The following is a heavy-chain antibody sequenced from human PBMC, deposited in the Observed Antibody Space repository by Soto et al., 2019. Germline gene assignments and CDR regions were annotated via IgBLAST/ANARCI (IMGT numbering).Heavy chain of an antibody. CDR2: IYPGDSDT. Sequence: GESLKVSWEASGYTFTTSWIALVRQMPGQGLEWMGIIYPGDSDTRYNPSFQGHVSISADKSTSTAYLQWTILEASDSGIYYCTRQHGSGSYCHFDFRGQGTRLTV. CDR1: GYTFTTSW. CDR3: TRQHGSGSYCHFDF. D-gene: IGHD3-10*01. V-gene: IGHV5-51*01. J-gene: IGHJ4*02.